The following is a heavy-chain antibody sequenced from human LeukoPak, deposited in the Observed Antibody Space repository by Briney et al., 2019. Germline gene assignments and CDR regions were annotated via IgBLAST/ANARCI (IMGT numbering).Heavy chain of an antibody. J-gene: IGHJ4*02. V-gene: IGHV3-30*03. D-gene: IGHD2-15*01. CDR1: GFTFSIYG. Sequence: PGGSLRLSCAASGFTFSIYGMHWVRQAPGKGLEWVAVISHDGSNQYYTDSVKDRFTISRDNSKNTLYLQMNSLRAEDTAVYYCARARSLDYWGQGTLVTVSS. CDR2: ISHDGSNQ. CDR3: ARARSLDY.